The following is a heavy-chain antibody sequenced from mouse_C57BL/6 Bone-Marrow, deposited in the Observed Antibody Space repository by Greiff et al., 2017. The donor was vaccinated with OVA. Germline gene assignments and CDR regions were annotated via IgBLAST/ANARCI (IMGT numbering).Heavy chain of an antibody. CDR3: ARTGTPRFAY. J-gene: IGHJ3*01. CDR2: IYPRSGNT. CDR1: GYTFTSYG. V-gene: IGHV1-81*01. Sequence: VQLQQSGAELARPGASVKLSCKASGYTFTSYGISWVKQRTGQGLEWIGEIYPRSGNTYYNEKFKGKATLTADKSSSTAYMGLRSLTSEDSAVYFCARTGTPRFAYWGQGTLVTVSA. D-gene: IGHD3-1*01.